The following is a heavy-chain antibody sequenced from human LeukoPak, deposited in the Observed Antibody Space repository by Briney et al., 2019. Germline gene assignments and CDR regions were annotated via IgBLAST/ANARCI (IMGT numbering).Heavy chain of an antibody. CDR3: ARGRGPDYYDSSGYYFPFDY. D-gene: IGHD3-22*01. CDR1: GGSFSGYY. J-gene: IGHJ4*02. Sequence: SETLSLTCAVYGGSFSGYYWSWIRQPPGKGLEWIGEINHSGSTNYNPSLKSRVTISVDTSKNQFSLKLSSATAADTAVYYCARGRGPDYYDSSGYYFPFDYWGQGTLVTVSS. V-gene: IGHV4-34*01. CDR2: INHSGST.